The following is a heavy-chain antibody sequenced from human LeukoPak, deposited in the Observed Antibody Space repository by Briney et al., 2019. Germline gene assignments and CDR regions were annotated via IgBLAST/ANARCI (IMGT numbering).Heavy chain of an antibody. D-gene: IGHD2-2*01. J-gene: IGHJ4*02. CDR1: GGSIDGYY. CDR3: ARVYQSAEYYFDY. Sequence: SETLSLTCTVSGGSIDGYYWSWIRQPPGKGLEWIGYIYYTGSTEYHPSLKSRVTISLDTSKNQFSLKLTSETAADTAAYYCARVYQSAEYYFDYWGQGNLVSVSS. V-gene: IGHV4-59*01. CDR2: IYYTGST.